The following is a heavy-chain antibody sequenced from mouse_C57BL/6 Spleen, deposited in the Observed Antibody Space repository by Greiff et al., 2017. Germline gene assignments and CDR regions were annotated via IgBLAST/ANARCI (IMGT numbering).Heavy chain of an antibody. J-gene: IGHJ1*03. D-gene: IGHD1-1*01. V-gene: IGHV7-3*01. CDR2: IRNKANGYTT. CDR3: ARSYYYGSSPYWYFDV. CDR1: GFTFTDYY. Sequence: DVQLVESGGGLVQPGGSLSLSCAASGFTFTDYYMSWVRQPPGKALEWLGFIRNKANGYTTEYSASVKGRFTISRDNSQSILYLQMNALRAEDSATYYCARSYYYGSSPYWYFDVWGTGTTVTVSS.